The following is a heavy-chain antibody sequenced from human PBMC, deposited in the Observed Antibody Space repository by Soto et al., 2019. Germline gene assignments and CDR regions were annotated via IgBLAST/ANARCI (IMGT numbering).Heavy chain of an antibody. Sequence: SETLSLPCPVSGCSIRSYYWSWIRQPPGKGLEWIGYIYYSGSTNYNPSLKSRVTISVDTSKNQFSLKLSSVTAADTAVYYCARFVIAARCFDYWGQGTLVTVSS. CDR3: ARFVIAARCFDY. D-gene: IGHD6-6*01. V-gene: IGHV4-59*01. J-gene: IGHJ4*02. CDR1: GCSIRSYY. CDR2: IYYSGST.